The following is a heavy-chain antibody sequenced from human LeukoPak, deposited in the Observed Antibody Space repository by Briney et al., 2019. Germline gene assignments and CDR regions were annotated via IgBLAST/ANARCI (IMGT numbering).Heavy chain of an antibody. CDR3: ARANFLYCSSSTCLFDY. V-gene: IGHV1-2*06. J-gene: IGHJ4*02. CDR1: GYTFTDYY. D-gene: IGHD2-2*01. CDR2: VNPNDGVT. Sequence: ASVKVSCKASGYTFTDYYMHWVRQAPGQGFEWMGRVNPNDGVTNYAQKFQGRVTMTRDTSISTAHMEVSRLRSDDTAVYYCARANFLYCSSSTCLFDYWGQGTLVTVSS.